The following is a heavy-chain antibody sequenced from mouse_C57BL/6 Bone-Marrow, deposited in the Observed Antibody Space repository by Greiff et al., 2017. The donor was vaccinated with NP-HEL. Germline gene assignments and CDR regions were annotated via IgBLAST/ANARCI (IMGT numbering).Heavy chain of an antibody. Sequence: EVKLMESGTVLARPGASVKMSCKTSGYTFTSYWMHWVKQRPGQGLEWIGAIYPGNGDTSYNQKFKGKAKLTAVTSASTAYMELSSLTNEDSAVDYCTRREIYYGNYGAMDYWGQGTSVTVSS. V-gene: IGHV1-5*01. J-gene: IGHJ4*01. CDR1: GYTFTSYW. D-gene: IGHD2-1*01. CDR2: IYPGNGDT. CDR3: TRREIYYGNYGAMDY.